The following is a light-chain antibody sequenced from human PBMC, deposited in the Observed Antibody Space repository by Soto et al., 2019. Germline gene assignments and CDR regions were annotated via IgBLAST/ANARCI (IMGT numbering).Light chain of an antibody. CDR3: QQYNNWPRT. V-gene: IGKV3-15*01. J-gene: IGKJ1*01. Sequence: EIVLKQSRGTRSLSAGDRATLPCRASQSVSRNLAWYQQKPGQAPRLLIYGPSPSATGIPARFSGSRSGTEFTLTLSSLQSEDFAVYYCQQYNNWPRTFGQGTKVAIK. CDR2: GPS. CDR1: QSVSRN.